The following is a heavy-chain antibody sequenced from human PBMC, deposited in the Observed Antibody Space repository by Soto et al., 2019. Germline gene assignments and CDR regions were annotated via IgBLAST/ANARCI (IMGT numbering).Heavy chain of an antibody. J-gene: IGHJ4*02. CDR3: AKDLSSGWYGVYFDY. Sequence: GGSLRLSCAASGFTFDDYAMHWVRQAPGKGLEWVSGISWNSGSIGYADSVKGRFTISRDNAKNSLYLQMNSLRAEDTALYYCAKDLSSGWYGVYFDYWGQGTLVTVSS. CDR1: GFTFDDYA. D-gene: IGHD6-19*01. V-gene: IGHV3-9*01. CDR2: ISWNSGSI.